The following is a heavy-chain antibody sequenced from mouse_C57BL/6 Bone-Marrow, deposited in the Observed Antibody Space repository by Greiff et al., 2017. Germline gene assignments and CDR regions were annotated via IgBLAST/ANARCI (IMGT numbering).Heavy chain of an antibody. J-gene: IGHJ3*01. V-gene: IGHV14-4*01. Sequence: EVQLQQPGAELVRPGASVKLSCTASGYTFTSDWMHWVKQRPEQGLEWIGRIDPDNGDTEYAAKFQGKATITADTSSNTAYLQLSSLTSEDTAVYCCTYWEGAYWGKGTMVTVSA. CDR1: GYTFTSDW. CDR3: TYWEGAY. CDR2: IDPDNGDT. D-gene: IGHD4-1*01.